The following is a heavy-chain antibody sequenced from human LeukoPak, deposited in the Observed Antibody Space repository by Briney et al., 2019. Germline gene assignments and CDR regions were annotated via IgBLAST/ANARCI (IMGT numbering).Heavy chain of an antibody. Sequence: GGSLRLSCAASGFTFSSYAMSWVRQAPGKGLEWVSIISGSGYSTYYADSVKGRFTISRDNSKNTLSLQMNSLRAEDTALYYCAKASRGWYFDYWGQGTLVTVSS. D-gene: IGHD6-19*01. V-gene: IGHV3-23*01. CDR2: ISGSGYST. CDR3: AKASRGWYFDY. J-gene: IGHJ4*02. CDR1: GFTFSSYA.